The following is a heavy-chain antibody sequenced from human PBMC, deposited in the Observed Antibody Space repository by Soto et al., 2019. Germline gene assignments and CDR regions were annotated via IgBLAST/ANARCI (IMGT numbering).Heavy chain of an antibody. CDR1: GFTFSGYW. CDR2: SNSDGSST. CDR3: ARETIRSFDI. V-gene: IGHV3-74*01. D-gene: IGHD3-9*01. J-gene: IGHJ3*02. Sequence: EAPLVESGGGLVQPGGSLRLSCTASGFTFSGYWMHWVRQAPGKGLVWVSHSNSDGSSTSYADSLKGRFTISRDNAKNTLYLQMNSLRVEDTAVYYCARETIRSFDIWGQGTMVTVSS.